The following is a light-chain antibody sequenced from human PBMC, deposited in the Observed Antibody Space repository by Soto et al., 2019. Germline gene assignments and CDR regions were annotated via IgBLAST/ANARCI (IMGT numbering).Light chain of an antibody. V-gene: IGKV4-1*01. J-gene: IGKJ1*01. Sequence: DTVLSQSPASLAVSLGGRATINCKSSQRLLYRSNNKNYLAWYQHKPGQPPKLLIVWASTRDSGVPDRFSGSGSETDFTLTISNVQADDAAVYYCQQYYNPPWTFGQGTKVEI. CDR1: QRLLYRSNNKNY. CDR3: QQYYNPPWT. CDR2: WAS.